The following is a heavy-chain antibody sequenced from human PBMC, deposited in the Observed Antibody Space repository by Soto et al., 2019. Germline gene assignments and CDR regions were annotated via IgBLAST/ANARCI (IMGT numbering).Heavy chain of an antibody. D-gene: IGHD3-10*01. CDR1: GFTFSSYA. CDR2: ISGSGGST. J-gene: IGHJ6*02. Sequence: WGSLRLSCAASGFTFSSYAMSWVRQAPGKGLEWVSAISGSGGSTYYADSVKGRFTISRDNSKNTLYLQMNSLRAEDTAVYYGAKEGRFGALFCGYYYYYGMDVWGQGTTVTGSS. CDR3: AKEGRFGALFCGYYYYYGMDV. V-gene: IGHV3-23*01.